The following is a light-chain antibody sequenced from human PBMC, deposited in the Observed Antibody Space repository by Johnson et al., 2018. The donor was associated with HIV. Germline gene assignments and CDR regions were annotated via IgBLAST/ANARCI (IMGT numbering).Light chain of an antibody. CDR2: ENN. CDR1: SSDIGNNY. Sequence: QSVLTQPPSVSAAPGQKVTISCSGSSSDIGNNYVSWYQQLPGTAPKLLIYENNKRPSGIPDRFSGSKSGTSATLGITGLQTGDEADYYCGTWDSRLGNVFGTVTKVTVL. V-gene: IGLV1-51*01. CDR3: GTWDSRLGNV. J-gene: IGLJ1*01.